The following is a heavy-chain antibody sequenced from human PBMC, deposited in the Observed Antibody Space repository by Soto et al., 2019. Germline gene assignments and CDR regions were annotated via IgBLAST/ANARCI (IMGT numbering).Heavy chain of an antibody. CDR3: AILTYYYDSSGYYRTLDV. J-gene: IGHJ6*02. CDR1: GGSISSGGYS. D-gene: IGHD3-22*01. CDR2: IYHSGST. Sequence: QLQLQESGSGLVKPSQTLSLTCAVSGGSISSGGYSWSWIRQPPGKGLEWIGYIYHSGSTYYNPSLKSRVTISVDRSKNQFSLKLSSVTAADTAVYYCAILTYYYDSSGYYRTLDVWGQGTTVTVSS. V-gene: IGHV4-30-2*01.